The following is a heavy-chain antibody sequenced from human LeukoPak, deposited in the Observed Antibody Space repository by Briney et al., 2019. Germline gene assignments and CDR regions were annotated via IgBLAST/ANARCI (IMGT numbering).Heavy chain of an antibody. CDR2: IYYSGST. J-gene: IGHJ4*02. D-gene: IGHD3-22*01. Sequence: SETLSLTCTVSGGSISSSSYYWGWIRQPPGKGLEWIGSIYYSGSTYYNPSLKSRVTISVDTSKNQFSLKLSSVTAADTAVYYCARDYYDSSGSLIRFFDYWGQGTLVTVSS. CDR3: ARDYYDSSGSLIRFFDY. CDR1: GGSISSSSYY. V-gene: IGHV4-39*07.